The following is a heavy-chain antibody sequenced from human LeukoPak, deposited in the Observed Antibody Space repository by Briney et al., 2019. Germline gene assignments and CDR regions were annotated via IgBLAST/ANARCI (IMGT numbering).Heavy chain of an antibody. CDR2: TYYRSKWYN. J-gene: IGHJ3*02. D-gene: IGHD3-22*01. V-gene: IGHV6-1*01. CDR1: GDSVSSNSAA. Sequence: SQTLSLTCAISGDSVSSNSAAWNWIRQSPSRGLEWLGRTYYRSKWYNDYAVTVKSRITINPDTSKNQFSLKLSSVTAADTAVYHCARGRAYYDSTGYLIWGRGTMVTVSS. CDR3: ARGRAYYDSTGYLI.